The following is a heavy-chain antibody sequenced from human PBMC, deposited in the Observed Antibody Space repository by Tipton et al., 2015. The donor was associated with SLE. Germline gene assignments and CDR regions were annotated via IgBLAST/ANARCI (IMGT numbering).Heavy chain of an antibody. CDR3: AKGWPSPFDI. D-gene: IGHD2-15*01. CDR1: GFTFSSYA. J-gene: IGHJ3*02. CDR2: IRYDGSNK. V-gene: IGHV3-30*02. Sequence: SLRLSCSASGFTFSSYAMHWVRQAPGKGLEWVAFIRYDGSNKYYADSVKGRFTISRDNSKNTLYLQMNSLRAEDTAVYYCAKGWPSPFDIWGQGTMVTVSS.